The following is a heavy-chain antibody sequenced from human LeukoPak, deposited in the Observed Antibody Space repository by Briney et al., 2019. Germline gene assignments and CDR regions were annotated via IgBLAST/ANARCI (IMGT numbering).Heavy chain of an antibody. Sequence: ASVKVSCKTSGYTFTTYGMIWVRQAPGQGLEWMGWINTNTGELTDAQAFTGRFVFSLDTSVSTAYLQITSLTAGDTAVYYCARQSLTARYFDYWGQGTLLTVSS. CDR1: GYTFTTYG. D-gene: IGHD6-6*01. CDR3: ARQSLTARYFDY. CDR2: INTNTGEL. V-gene: IGHV7-4-1*02. J-gene: IGHJ4*02.